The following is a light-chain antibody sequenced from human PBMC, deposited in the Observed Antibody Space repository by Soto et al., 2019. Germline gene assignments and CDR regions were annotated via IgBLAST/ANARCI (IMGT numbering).Light chain of an antibody. J-gene: IGKJ1*01. CDR3: QHYDSLWT. V-gene: IGKV1-5*01. CDR1: QSISGY. Sequence: DIQMTQSPSTLSASVGDRVTITCRASQSISGYLAWYQQRPGKAPQLLIYDASSLQTGVPSRFSGSGSGTEFTLTISSLQPDDFATYYCQHYDSLWTFGQGTKVDIK. CDR2: DAS.